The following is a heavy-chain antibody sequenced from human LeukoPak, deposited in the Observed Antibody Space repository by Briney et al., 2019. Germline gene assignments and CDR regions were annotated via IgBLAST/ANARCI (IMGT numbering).Heavy chain of an antibody. CDR2: IIPIFGTA. D-gene: IGHD3-10*01. Sequence: ASVKVSCKASGCTFSSYAISWVRQAPGQGLEWMGGIIPIFGTANYAQKFQGRVTITADESTSTAYMELSSLRSEDTAVYYCARGIDYYGSGKFDPWGQGTLVTVSS. V-gene: IGHV1-69*13. CDR1: GCTFSSYA. CDR3: ARGIDYYGSGKFDP. J-gene: IGHJ5*02.